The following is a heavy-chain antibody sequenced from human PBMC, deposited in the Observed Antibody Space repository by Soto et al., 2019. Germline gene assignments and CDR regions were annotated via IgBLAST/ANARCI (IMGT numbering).Heavy chain of an antibody. Sequence: VQLRESGPGLVKPSQTLSLTCAVSGGSISSGDYYWSWIRQQPGKDLEWIGFTDDSGSTYYNPSLRSRVTISVDTSKNQFSLSLTSVTAADSAVYYCARAIAVTTPWFDHWGQGTLVTVSS. CDR2: TDDSGST. CDR1: GGSISSGDYY. J-gene: IGHJ5*02. CDR3: ARAIAVTTPWFDH. V-gene: IGHV4-31*02. D-gene: IGHD4-17*01.